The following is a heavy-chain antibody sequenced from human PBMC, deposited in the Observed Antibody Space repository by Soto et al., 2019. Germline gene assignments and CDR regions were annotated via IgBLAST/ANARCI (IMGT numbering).Heavy chain of an antibody. CDR1: GGSISTYY. CDR2: VYYSGST. D-gene: IGHD2-2*03. CDR3: TRALDMSGPSLDY. J-gene: IGHJ4*02. Sequence: SETLSLTCTVSGGSISTYYWSWIRQPPGKGLEWIGYVYYSGSTNYNPSLKSRVTISVDTSKNQFSLNLSSVTAADTAVYYCTRALDMSGPSLDYWGQGTLVTVSS. V-gene: IGHV4-59*01.